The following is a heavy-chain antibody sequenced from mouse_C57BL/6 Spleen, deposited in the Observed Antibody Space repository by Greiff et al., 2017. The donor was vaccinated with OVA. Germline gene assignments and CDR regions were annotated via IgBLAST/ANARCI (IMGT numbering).Heavy chain of an antibody. CDR1: GYTFTSYW. V-gene: IGHV1-50*01. Sequence: QVQLQQPGAELVKPGASVKLSCKASGYTFTSYWMQWVKQRPGQGLEWIGEIDPSDSYTNYNQKFKGKATLTVDTSSSTAYMQLSSLTSEDSAVYYCAARGSSGYFAYWGQGTLVTVSA. D-gene: IGHD3-2*02. CDR3: AARGSSGYFAY. J-gene: IGHJ3*01. CDR2: IDPSDSYT.